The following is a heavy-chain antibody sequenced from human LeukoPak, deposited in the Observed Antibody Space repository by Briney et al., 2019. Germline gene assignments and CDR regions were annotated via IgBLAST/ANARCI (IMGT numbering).Heavy chain of an antibody. CDR3: ARSITIFGVVTSMFDY. Sequence: ASVKVSCKASGYTFTGYYMHWVRQAPGQGLEWMGWINPNSGGTNYAQKFQGRATMTRDTSISTAYMELSRLSSDDTAVYYCARSITIFGVVTSMFDYWGQGTLVTVSS. J-gene: IGHJ4*02. D-gene: IGHD3-3*01. CDR1: GYTFTGYY. CDR2: INPNSGGT. V-gene: IGHV1-2*02.